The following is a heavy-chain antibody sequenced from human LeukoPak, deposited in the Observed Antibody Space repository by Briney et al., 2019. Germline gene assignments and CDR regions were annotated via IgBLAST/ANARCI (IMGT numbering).Heavy chain of an antibody. CDR2: ISWNSGSI. J-gene: IGHJ4*02. V-gene: IGHV3-9*01. D-gene: IGHD3-9*01. CDR1: GFTFDDYA. CDR3: AKDARYFDWSPID. Sequence: QAGGSLRLSCAASGFTFDDYAMHWVRQAPGKGLEWVSGISWNSGSIGYADSVKGRFTISRDNAKNSLYLQMNSLRAEDTALYYCAKDARYFDWSPIDWGQGTLVTVSS.